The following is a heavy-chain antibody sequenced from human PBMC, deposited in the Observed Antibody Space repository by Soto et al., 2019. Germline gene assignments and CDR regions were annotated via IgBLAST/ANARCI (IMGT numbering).Heavy chain of an antibody. CDR2: IIPIFGTV. CDR3: AKGAVAGTPTSYYYYGMDV. CDR1: GGTFRTYA. D-gene: IGHD6-19*01. Sequence: QVQLLQSGAEVKKPGSSVRVSCEASGGTFRTYAISWVRQAPGQGPEWMGEIIPIFGTVNYAQKFQGRVTITADXSXTXVXXDLRSLRSEDTAVYYCAKGAVAGTPTSYYYYGMDVWGQGTTVTVSS. J-gene: IGHJ6*02. V-gene: IGHV1-69*12.